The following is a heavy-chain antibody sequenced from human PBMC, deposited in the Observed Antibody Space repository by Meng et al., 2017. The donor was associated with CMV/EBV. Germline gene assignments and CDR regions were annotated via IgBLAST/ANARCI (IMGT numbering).Heavy chain of an antibody. CDR1: YA. CDR2: VKAGNGDT. Sequence: YAIPSVRQAPGQRLEWIEWVKAGNGDTKSSQKFQGRPTITSDSSSMTVYMESSSVRFGDTAAYYCARTRTYCASTSCYMGGYYFDYWGQGTLVTVSS. J-gene: IGHJ4*02. CDR3: ARTRTYCASTSCYMGGYYFDY. V-gene: IGHV1-3*01. D-gene: IGHD2-2*02.